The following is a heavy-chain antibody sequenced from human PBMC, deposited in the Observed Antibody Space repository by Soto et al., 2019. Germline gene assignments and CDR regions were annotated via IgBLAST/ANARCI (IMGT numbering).Heavy chain of an antibody. Sequence: GGSLRLSCAASGFTFSNAWMNWVRQAPGKGLEWVGRIKSKTDGGTTDYAAPVKGRFTISRDDSKNTLYLQMNSLKTEDTAVYYCTTETTDFWSGYYLEQKGGFDYWGQGTLVTVSS. D-gene: IGHD3-3*01. CDR3: TTETTDFWSGYYLEQKGGFDY. CDR2: IKSKTDGGTT. V-gene: IGHV3-15*07. J-gene: IGHJ4*02. CDR1: GFTFSNAW.